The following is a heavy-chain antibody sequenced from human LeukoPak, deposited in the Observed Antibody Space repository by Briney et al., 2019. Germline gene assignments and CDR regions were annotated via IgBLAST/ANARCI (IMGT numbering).Heavy chain of an antibody. CDR1: GGSFSGYY. J-gene: IGHJ4*02. D-gene: IGHD3-10*01. CDR2: INHSGST. Sequence: SETLSLTCAVYGGSFSGYYWSWIRQPPGKGLEWIGEINHSGSTNYNPSLKSRVTISVDTSKNQFSLKLSSVTAADTAVYYCARGRRITMVRGDFDCWGQGTLVTVSS. CDR3: ARGRRITMVRGDFDC. V-gene: IGHV4-34*01.